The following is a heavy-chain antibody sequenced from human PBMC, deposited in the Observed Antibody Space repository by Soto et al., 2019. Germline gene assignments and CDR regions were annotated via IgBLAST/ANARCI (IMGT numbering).Heavy chain of an antibody. J-gene: IGHJ4*02. D-gene: IGHD1-7*01. CDR3: ARDKTTGLFDY. CDR1: GGSFSGYY. CDR2: INHSGST. Sequence: QVQLQQWGAGLLKPSETLSLTCAVYGGSFSGYYWTWIRQPPGTGLEWTGEINHSGSTNYNPSLKSRVTISVDTSKNQFSLQLTSVTAADTAVYYCARDKTTGLFDYWGQGTLVTVSS. V-gene: IGHV4-34*01.